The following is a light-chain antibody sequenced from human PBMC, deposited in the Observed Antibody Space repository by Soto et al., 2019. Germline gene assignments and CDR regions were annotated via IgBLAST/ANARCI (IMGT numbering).Light chain of an antibody. CDR3: QQYDNLPIT. V-gene: IGKV1-33*01. CDR2: GAS. Sequence: DIQMTQSPSALAASVGDRVTITCQASQDISNYLNWYQQKPGQAPRLLIYGASSRATGIPDRFSGSGSGTDFTFTISSLQPEDIATYYCQQYDNLPITFGQGTRREIK. CDR1: QDISNY. J-gene: IGKJ5*01.